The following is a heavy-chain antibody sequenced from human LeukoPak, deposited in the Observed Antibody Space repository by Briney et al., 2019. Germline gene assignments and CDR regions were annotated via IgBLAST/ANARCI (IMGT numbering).Heavy chain of an antibody. Sequence: PGGSLRLSCAASGFTFSNYAMSWVRQAPGKGLEWVSAIGGSGDTTYYADSVKGRFTISRDNSKNTLYLQMRSLRAEDTAVYYCAKWGDYDVLTGYYDSDYWGQGTLVTVSS. D-gene: IGHD3-9*01. CDR3: AKWGDYDVLTGYYDSDY. CDR1: GFTFSNYA. V-gene: IGHV3-23*01. J-gene: IGHJ4*02. CDR2: IGGSGDTT.